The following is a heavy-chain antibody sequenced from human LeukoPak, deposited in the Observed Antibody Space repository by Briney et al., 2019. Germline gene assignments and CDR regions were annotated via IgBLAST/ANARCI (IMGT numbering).Heavy chain of an antibody. J-gene: IGHJ4*02. Sequence: PGGSLRLSCAVSGFTFDDCAMHWVRQAPGKGLEWVSGISWNSGSIDYADSVKGRFTISRDNAKNSLYLQMNSLKTEDSALYYCAEGRGAYSSGWPPGFDYWGQGTLVTVSS. D-gene: IGHD6-19*01. V-gene: IGHV3-9*01. CDR3: AEGRGAYSSGWPPGFDY. CDR2: ISWNSGSI. CDR1: GFTFDDCA.